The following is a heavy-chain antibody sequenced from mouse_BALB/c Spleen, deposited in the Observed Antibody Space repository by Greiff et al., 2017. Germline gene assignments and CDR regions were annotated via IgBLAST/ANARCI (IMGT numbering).Heavy chain of an antibody. CDR1: GFSLTGYG. CDR3: AREGSHWGYWYFDV. V-gene: IGHV2-6-7*01. D-gene: IGHD1-2*01. J-gene: IGHJ1*01. CDR2: IWGDGST. Sequence: QVQLKETGPGLVAPSQSLSITCTVSGFSLTGYGVNWVRQPPGKGLEWLGMIWGDGSTDYNSALKSRLSISKDNSKSQVFLKMNSLQTDDTARYYCAREGSHWGYWYFDVWGAGTTVTVSS.